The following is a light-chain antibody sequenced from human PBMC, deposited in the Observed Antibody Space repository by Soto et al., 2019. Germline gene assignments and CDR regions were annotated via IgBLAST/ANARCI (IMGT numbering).Light chain of an antibody. CDR2: DET. Sequence: SYELTQPPSVSVATGQTASITCGGDNIETKGVHWYKRKPGQAPILVVYDETDRPSGITDRCSGSNSGNTATLTISRVESGDEADYYCQVWYTYTLTVVFGGGTKVTVL. J-gene: IGLJ3*02. V-gene: IGLV3-21*02. CDR1: NIETKG. CDR3: QVWYTYTLTVV.